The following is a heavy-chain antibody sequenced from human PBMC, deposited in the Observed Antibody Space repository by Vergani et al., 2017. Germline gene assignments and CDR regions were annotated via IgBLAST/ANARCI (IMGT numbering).Heavy chain of an antibody. D-gene: IGHD1-26*01. CDR2: ISVYNGET. V-gene: IGHV1-18*01. Sequence: QVQLVQSGAEVKKPGASVKVSCKASGYTFTSYGISWVRQAPGEGLEWLGWISVYNGETKFAQKFQGRVTLTRDTSTDTAYMEMGSLRSDDTAVYYCARDRGNSGDYNFDYWGPGTLVTVSS. J-gene: IGHJ4*02. CDR3: ARDRGNSGDYNFDY. CDR1: GYTFTSYG.